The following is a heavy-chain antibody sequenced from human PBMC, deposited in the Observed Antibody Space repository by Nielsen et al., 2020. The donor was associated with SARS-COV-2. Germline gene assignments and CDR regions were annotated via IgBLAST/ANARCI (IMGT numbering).Heavy chain of an antibody. V-gene: IGHV1-18*01. CDR2: ISAYNGNT. J-gene: IGHJ6*02. CDR3: AAAVGQYCGGDCYMYYYYGMDV. CDR1: GGTFSSYA. Sequence: ASVKVSCKASGGTFSSYAISWARQAPGQGLEWMGWISAYNGNTNYAQKLQGRVTMTTDTSTSTAYMELSSLRSEDTAVYYCAAAVGQYCGGDCYMYYYYGMDVWGQGTTVTVSS. D-gene: IGHD2-21*02.